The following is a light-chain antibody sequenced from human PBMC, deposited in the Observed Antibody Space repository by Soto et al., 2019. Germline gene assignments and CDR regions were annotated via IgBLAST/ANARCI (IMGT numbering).Light chain of an antibody. CDR2: AAS. V-gene: IGKV1-39*01. CDR1: QSINNY. Sequence: DIQMTQSPSSLSASVGDRVTITCRASQSINNYLSWYQQKPGKXPXXLIYAASSLQSGVPSRFSGSGSGTDFPLTISSLQPEDFATYYCQQRYSTLTFGGGTKVDIK. CDR3: QQRYSTLT. J-gene: IGKJ4*01.